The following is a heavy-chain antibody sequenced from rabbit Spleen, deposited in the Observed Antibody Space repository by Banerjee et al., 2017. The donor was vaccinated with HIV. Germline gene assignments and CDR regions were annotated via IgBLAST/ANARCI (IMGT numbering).Heavy chain of an antibody. Sequence: YASWAKGRFTVSKSSSTTVTLQMTSLTAADTATYFCARGVSSENGDGGAFDPWGPGTLVTVS. D-gene: IGHD2-1*01. J-gene: IGHJ2*01. V-gene: IGHV1S40*01. CDR3: ARGVSSENGDGGAFDP.